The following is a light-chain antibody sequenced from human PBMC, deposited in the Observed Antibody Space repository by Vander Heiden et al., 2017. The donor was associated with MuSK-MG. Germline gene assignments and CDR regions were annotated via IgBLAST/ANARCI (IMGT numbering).Light chain of an antibody. J-gene: IGLJ2*01. V-gene: IGLV1-40*01. CDR2: GNS. Sequence: QSVLTQPPSVSGAPGQRVTISCTGSSSNIGAGYDVHWYQQRPGTAPKLLIYGNSNRPSGVPDRFSGSKSGTAASLAITGLQAEEEADYYCQSYDSSLRMVFGGGTKLTVL. CDR1: SSNIGAGYD. CDR3: QSYDSSLRMV.